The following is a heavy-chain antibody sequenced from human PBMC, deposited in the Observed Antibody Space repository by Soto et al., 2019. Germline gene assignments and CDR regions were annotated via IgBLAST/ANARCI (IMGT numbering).Heavy chain of an antibody. D-gene: IGHD5-18*01. V-gene: IGHV3-23*01. CDR1: GFTFSSYA. CDR3: AKVLARLDTAIVGYFDD. J-gene: IGHJ4*02. Sequence: PVGSLRLSCAASGFTFSSYAMSWVRQAPGKGLEWVSAISGSGGSTYYADSVKGRFTISRDNSKNTLYLQMNSLRAEDTAVYYCAKVLARLDTAIVGYFDDWGQGPLVSVAS. CDR2: ISGSGGST.